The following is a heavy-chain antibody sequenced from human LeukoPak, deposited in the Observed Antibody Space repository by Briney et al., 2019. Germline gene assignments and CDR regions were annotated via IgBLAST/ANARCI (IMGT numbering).Heavy chain of an antibody. Sequence: SETLSLTCAVSGGSFSGYYWTWIRQPPGNGLEWIGEINHSGSSNYNPSLKGRVTISVDTPENQFSLKLRSVTAADTAVYYCARFIGSQAFDIWGQGTMVTVSS. D-gene: IGHD2-15*01. V-gene: IGHV4-34*01. CDR1: GGSFSGYY. CDR3: ARFIGSQAFDI. CDR2: INHSGSS. J-gene: IGHJ3*02.